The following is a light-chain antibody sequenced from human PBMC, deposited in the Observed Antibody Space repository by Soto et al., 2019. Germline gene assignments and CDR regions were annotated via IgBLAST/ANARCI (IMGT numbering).Light chain of an antibody. Sequence: EIVLNQSPGTLSLSPGERATLSCRASQSVNNNYLAWYQQKPGQAPRLLIYDASSRATGIPDRFSGSGSGTDFTLTISRLEPEDFAVYYCQQYGSSSWTFGQGTKVDIK. CDR1: QSVNNNY. V-gene: IGKV3-20*01. CDR3: QQYGSSSWT. J-gene: IGKJ1*01. CDR2: DAS.